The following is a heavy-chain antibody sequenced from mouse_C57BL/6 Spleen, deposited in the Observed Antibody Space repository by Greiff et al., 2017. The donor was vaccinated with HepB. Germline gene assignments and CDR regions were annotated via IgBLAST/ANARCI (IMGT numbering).Heavy chain of an antibody. CDR3: ARRRSYYFDY. J-gene: IGHJ2*01. V-gene: IGHV1-69*01. CDR2: IDPSDSYT. CDR1: GYTFTSYW. Sequence: QVQLQQPGAELVMPGASVKLSCKASGYTFTSYWMHWVKQRPGQGLEWIGEIDPSDSYTNYNQKFKGKSTLTVDKSSSTAYMQLSSLTSKDSAVYYCARRRSYYFDYWGQGTTLTVSS.